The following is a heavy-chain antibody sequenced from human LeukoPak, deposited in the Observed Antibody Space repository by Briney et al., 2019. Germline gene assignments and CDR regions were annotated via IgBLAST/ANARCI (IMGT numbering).Heavy chain of an antibody. CDR3: ARTGYSSSYYKFRFDY. D-gene: IGHD6-13*01. J-gene: IGHJ4*02. CDR1: GGSISSSNW. Sequence: PSETLSLTCAVSGGSISSSNWWSWVRQPPGKGLEWIGSIYYSGSTYYNPSLKSRVIISVDTSKNQFSLKMSSVTAADTAVYYCARTGYSSSYYKFRFDYWGQGTLVTVSS. CDR2: IYYSGST. V-gene: IGHV4-4*02.